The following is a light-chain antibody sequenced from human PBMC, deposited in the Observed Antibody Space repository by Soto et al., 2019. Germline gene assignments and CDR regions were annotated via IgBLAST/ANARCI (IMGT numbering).Light chain of an antibody. CDR3: QVWDSSSDVV. Sequence: SYELTQPPSVSVAPGKTARITCGGNNIGSKSVHWYQQKPGQAPVLVIYYDSDRPSGIPERFSGSNSGNTATLTISRVEAGDEADYYCQVWDSSSDVVFDGGTKLTVL. J-gene: IGLJ2*01. CDR1: NIGSKS. V-gene: IGLV3-21*04. CDR2: YDS.